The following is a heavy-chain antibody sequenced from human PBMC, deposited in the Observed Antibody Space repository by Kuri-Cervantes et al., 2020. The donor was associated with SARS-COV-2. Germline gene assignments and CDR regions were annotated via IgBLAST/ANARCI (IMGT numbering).Heavy chain of an antibody. CDR2: ISSSSSTI. J-gene: IGHJ4*02. CDR3: ARGRLGVHDS. V-gene: IGHV3-48*01. D-gene: IGHD2-8*01. Sequence: GGSLRLSCAASGFTFSSYSMNWVRQAPGKGLEWVSYISSSSSTIYYADSVKGRFTISRDNAKNSLYLQMNSLRAEDTALYYCARGRLGVHDSWGQGTLVTVSS. CDR1: GFTFSSYS.